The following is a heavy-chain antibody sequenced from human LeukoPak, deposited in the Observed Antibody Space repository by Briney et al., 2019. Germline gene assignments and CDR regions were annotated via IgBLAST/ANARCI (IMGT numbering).Heavy chain of an antibody. J-gene: IGHJ6*03. CDR1: GGTFSSYA. D-gene: IGHD3-10*01. CDR2: IIPIFGTA. CDR3: ARMYYGSGSHKGFYYYYYYMDV. Sequence: GASVTVSCKASGGTFSSYAISWVRQAPGQGLEWMGGIIPIFGTANYAQKFQGRVTITEDESTSTAYMELSSLTSEDTAVYYCARMYYGSGSHKGFYYYYYYMDVWGKGTTVTISS. V-gene: IGHV1-69*13.